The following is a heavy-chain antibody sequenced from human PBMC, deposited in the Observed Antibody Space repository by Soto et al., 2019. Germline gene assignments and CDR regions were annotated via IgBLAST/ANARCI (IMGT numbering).Heavy chain of an antibody. D-gene: IGHD6-19*01. Sequence: QVQLQESGPGLVKPSETLSLTCTVSGGSISSYYWSWIRQPPGKGLEWIGYIYYSGSTKYNPSLKSRVTISVDTSKNQFSLKLSSVTAADTAVYYCARDKVNIGVDGIHYFYGMDVWGQRTTVTVSS. CDR2: IYYSGST. J-gene: IGHJ6*02. CDR3: ARDKVNIGVDGIHYFYGMDV. CDR1: GGSISSYY. V-gene: IGHV4-59*01.